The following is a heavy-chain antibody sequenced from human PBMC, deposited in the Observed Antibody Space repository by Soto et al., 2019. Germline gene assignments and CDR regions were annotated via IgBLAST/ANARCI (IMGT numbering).Heavy chain of an antibody. CDR3: ARGAAVPGFDH. J-gene: IGHJ4*02. V-gene: IGHV1-46*01. CDR2: IKPSGGST. Sequence: QVQLVQSGAEVKKPGASVKVSCQASGYPFSDYYIHWVRQAPGQGLEWMGIIKPSGGSTTYAQRFEGRLTMTRDTSTSTVYMELSSLTSEDTAVYYCARGAAVPGFDHWGQGTLVTVSS. CDR1: GYPFSDYY. D-gene: IGHD6-19*01.